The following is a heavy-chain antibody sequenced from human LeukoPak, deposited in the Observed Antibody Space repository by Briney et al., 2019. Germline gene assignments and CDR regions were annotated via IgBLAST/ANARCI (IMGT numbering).Heavy chain of an antibody. CDR1: GFTFSTFW. D-gene: IGHD5-24*01. CDR3: AKDELQVPNWFDP. CDR2: IRYDGSNK. J-gene: IGHJ5*02. V-gene: IGHV3-30*02. Sequence: GGSLRLSCAASGFTFSTFWMHWVRQAPGKGLEWVAFIRYDGSNKYYADSVKGRFTISRDNSKNTLYLQMNSLRAEDTAVYYCAKDELQVPNWFDPWGQGTLVTVSS.